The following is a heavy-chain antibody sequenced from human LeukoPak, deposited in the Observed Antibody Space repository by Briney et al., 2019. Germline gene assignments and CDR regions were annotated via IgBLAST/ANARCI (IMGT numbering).Heavy chain of an antibody. V-gene: IGHV1-2*02. J-gene: IGHJ4*02. CDR2: INPNSGGT. CDR3: VRQPYSSARKRVFDY. Sequence: GASVKVSCKASGYTFTGYYMHWVRQAPGQGLEWMGWINPNSGGTNYAQKFQGRVTMTRDTSISTAYMELSRLRSDDTAVYYCVRQPYSSARKRVFDYWGQGTLVTVSS. CDR1: GYTFTGYY. D-gene: IGHD6-19*01.